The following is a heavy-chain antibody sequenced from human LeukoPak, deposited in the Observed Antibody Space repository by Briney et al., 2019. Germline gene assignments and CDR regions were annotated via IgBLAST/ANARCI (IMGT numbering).Heavy chain of an antibody. CDR1: GGSISSGGYY. CDR2: IYHSGST. CDR3: ARVSPYCGGDCYSSPFDY. V-gene: IGHV4-30-2*01. Sequence: SETLSLTCTVSGGSISSGGYYWSWIRQPPGKGLEWIGYIYHSGSTYYNPSLKSRVTISVDRSKNQFSLKLSSVTAADTAVYYCARVSPYCGGDCYSSPFDYWGQGTLVTVSS. J-gene: IGHJ4*02. D-gene: IGHD2-21*02.